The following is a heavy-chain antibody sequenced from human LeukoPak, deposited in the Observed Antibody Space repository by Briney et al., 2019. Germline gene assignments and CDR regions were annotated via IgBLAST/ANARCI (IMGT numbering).Heavy chain of an antibody. CDR3: ARDRDIENYMDV. V-gene: IGHV4-61*02. CDR1: GGSNSSGSYY. D-gene: IGHD2-15*01. Sequence: SETLSLTCTVSGGSNSSGSYYWSWIQQPAGKGLEWIGRIYTSGSTNYNPSLKSRVTISVDTSKNQFSLKLSSVTAADTAVYYCARDRDIENYMDVWGKGTTVTVS. J-gene: IGHJ6*03. CDR2: IYTSGST.